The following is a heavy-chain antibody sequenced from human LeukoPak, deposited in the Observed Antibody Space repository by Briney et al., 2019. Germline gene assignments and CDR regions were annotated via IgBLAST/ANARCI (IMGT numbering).Heavy chain of an antibody. J-gene: IGHJ4*02. D-gene: IGHD4-17*01. Sequence: ASEKVSCKASGYTFTSYYIHWVRQAPGHGLEWMGIINPSGGSTNYAQKFQGRVTLTRDTSTSTIYMELSSLRSEDTAVYYCARDLYGDFDYWGQGTLVTVSS. CDR2: INPSGGST. CDR3: ARDLYGDFDY. CDR1: GYTFTSYY. V-gene: IGHV1-46*01.